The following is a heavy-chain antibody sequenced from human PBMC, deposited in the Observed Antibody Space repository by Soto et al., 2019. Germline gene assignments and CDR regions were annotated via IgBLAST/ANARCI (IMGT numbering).Heavy chain of an antibody. CDR3: ASMGYHYGSGSYPLDY. Sequence: QVQLQESGPGLVKPSETLSLTCTVSGGSISSYSWTWIRQPPGKGLEWIGFIYNSGSTHYNPSLRSRVTISVDTSKNQFSLKLRSVAAADTAVYYCASMGYHYGSGSYPLDYWGQGTLVTVSS. J-gene: IGHJ4*02. CDR2: IYNSGST. CDR1: GGSISSYS. D-gene: IGHD3-10*01. V-gene: IGHV4-59*08.